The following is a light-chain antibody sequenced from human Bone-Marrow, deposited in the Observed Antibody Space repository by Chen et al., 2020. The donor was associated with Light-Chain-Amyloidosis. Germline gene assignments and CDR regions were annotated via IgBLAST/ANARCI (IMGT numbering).Light chain of an antibody. Sequence: SYELTQPPSVSVSPGQTARITCSGDDLPTKYAYWYQHKPGQAPVLVIHRDTERPSGISERFSGCGSGTTATLTISGVQAEDEADYRCQSADSSGTYEVIFGGGTKLTVL. V-gene: IGLV3-25*03. CDR2: RDT. CDR3: QSADSSGTYEVI. J-gene: IGLJ2*01. CDR1: DLPTKY.